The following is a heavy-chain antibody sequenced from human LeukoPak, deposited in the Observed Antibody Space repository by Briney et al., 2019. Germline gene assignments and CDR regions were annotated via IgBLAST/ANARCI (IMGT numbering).Heavy chain of an antibody. CDR1: GFTFDDYG. CDR2: INWNGGST. D-gene: IGHD6-13*01. CDR3: ARYLSIAAAGGYYFDY. J-gene: IGHJ4*02. V-gene: IGHV3-20*04. Sequence: GGSLRLSCAASGFTFDDYGMSWVRQAPGKGLEWVSGINWNGGSTGYADSVKGRFTISRDSAKNSLYLQMNSLRAEDTALYYCARYLSIAAAGGYYFDYWGQGTLVTVSS.